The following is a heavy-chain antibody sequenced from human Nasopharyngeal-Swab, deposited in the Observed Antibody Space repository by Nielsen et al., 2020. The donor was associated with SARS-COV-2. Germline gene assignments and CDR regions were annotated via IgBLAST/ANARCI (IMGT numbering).Heavy chain of an antibody. V-gene: IGHV4-34*01. CDR1: GGSFSGYY. CDR3: ARGDVVVPAAIYYYYYGMDV. J-gene: IGHJ6*02. CDR2: INHSGST. Sequence: SETLSLTCAVYGGSFSGYYWSWIPQPPGKGLGWIGEINHSGSTNYNPSLKSRVTISVDTSKNQFSLKLSSVTAADTAVYYCARGDVVVPAAIYYYYYGMDVWGQGTTVTVSS. D-gene: IGHD2-2*01.